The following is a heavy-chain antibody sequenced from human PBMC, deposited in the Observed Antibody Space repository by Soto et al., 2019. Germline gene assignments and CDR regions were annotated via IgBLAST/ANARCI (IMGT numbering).Heavy chain of an antibody. D-gene: IGHD2-21*01. Sequence: DVQLVESGGGLVQPGGSLRLSCAASGFTFRSYNMNWVRQAPGKGLDWLSYISSSSSTIYYADSVKGRFTISRDNAKNPPFLPMNSPGGDGTAMYFCARGRAIGVTSVGDYWGQGTLVTVSS. V-gene: IGHV3-48*01. CDR2: ISSSSSTI. J-gene: IGHJ4*01. CDR1: GFTFRSYN. CDR3: ARGRAIGVTSVGDY.